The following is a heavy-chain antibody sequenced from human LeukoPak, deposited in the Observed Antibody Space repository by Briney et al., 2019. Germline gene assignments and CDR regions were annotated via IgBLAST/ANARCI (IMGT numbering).Heavy chain of an antibody. CDR2: ISSSGSTI. D-gene: IGHD2-2*01. V-gene: IGHV3-11*01. CDR1: GFTFSDYY. Sequence: GGSLRLSCAASGFTFSDYYMSWIRQAPGKGLEWVSYISSSGSTIYYADSVKGRFTISRDNAKNSLYLQMNSLRAEDTAVYYCARTAVPAASLSYYYYMDVWGKGTTVTISS. J-gene: IGHJ6*03. CDR3: ARTAVPAASLSYYYYMDV.